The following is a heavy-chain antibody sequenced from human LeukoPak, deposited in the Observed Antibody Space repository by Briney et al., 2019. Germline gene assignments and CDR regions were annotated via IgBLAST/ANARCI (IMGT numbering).Heavy chain of an antibody. D-gene: IGHD6-19*01. CDR3: AKETGQWLAEGAFDI. CDR1: GFTFDDYA. V-gene: IGHV3-9*01. Sequence: PGRSLRLSCAASGFTFDDYAMHWVRQAPGKGLEWVSGISWNSGSIGYADSVKGRFTISRDNAKNSLYLQMNSLRAEDTALYYCAKETGQWLAEGAFDIWGQGTMATVSS. CDR2: ISWNSGSI. J-gene: IGHJ3*02.